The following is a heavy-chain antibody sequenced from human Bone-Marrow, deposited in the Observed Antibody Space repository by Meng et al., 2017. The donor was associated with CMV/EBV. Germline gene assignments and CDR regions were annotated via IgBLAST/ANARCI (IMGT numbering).Heavy chain of an antibody. CDR3: ATDHLVATLRNGMDV. J-gene: IGHJ6*02. Sequence: ASVKVSCSVSGYTLTELSMHWVRQAPGKGLEWMGGFDPEDGETIYAQKFQGRVTMTEDTSTDTDYMELSSLRSEDTAVYYCATDHLVATLRNGMDVWGQGTTVTVSS. CDR2: FDPEDGET. V-gene: IGHV1-24*01. D-gene: IGHD5-12*01. CDR1: GYTLTELS.